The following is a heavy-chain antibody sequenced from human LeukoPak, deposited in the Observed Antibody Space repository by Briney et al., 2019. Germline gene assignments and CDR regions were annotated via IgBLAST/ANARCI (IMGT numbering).Heavy chain of an antibody. D-gene: IGHD2-15*01. V-gene: IGHV4-30-4*08. CDR1: GGSISSGGYY. CDR2: IYYSGST. CDR3: ARSCSGGSCYSWYFDL. Sequence: PSETLSLTCTVSGGSISSGGYYWSWIRQPPGKGLEWIGYIYYSGSTYYNPSLKSRVTISLDTSKNQFSLKLSSVTAADTAVYYCARSCSGGSCYSWYFDLWGRGTLVTVSS. J-gene: IGHJ2*01.